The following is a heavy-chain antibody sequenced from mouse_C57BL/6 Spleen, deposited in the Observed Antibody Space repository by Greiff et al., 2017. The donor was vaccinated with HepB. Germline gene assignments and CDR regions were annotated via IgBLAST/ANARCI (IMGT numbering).Heavy chain of an antibody. CDR2: IYPGSGST. D-gene: IGHD2-3*01. Sequence: VQLQESGAELVKPGASVKMSCKASGYTFTSYWITWVKQRPGQGLEWIGDIYPGSGSTNYNEKFKSKATLTVDTSSSTAYMQLSSLTSEDSAVYYCARRWLLFGYYAMDYWGQGTSVTVSS. J-gene: IGHJ4*01. V-gene: IGHV1-55*01. CDR1: GYTFTSYW. CDR3: ARRWLLFGYYAMDY.